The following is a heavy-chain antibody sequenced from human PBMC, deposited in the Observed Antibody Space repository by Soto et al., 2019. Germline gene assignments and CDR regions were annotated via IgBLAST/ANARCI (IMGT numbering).Heavy chain of an antibody. V-gene: IGHV3-7*05. CDR3: SRHSSSPTGPLDY. Sequence: GGSLRLSCAASGFTFNRNWMSWVRQAPGKGLEWVAIIKPDGSEKDYVDSVKGRFTISRDNDENSLYLQMNSLRAEDTAVYYCSRHSSSPTGPLDYWGQGTLVTVSS. D-gene: IGHD6-13*01. CDR1: GFTFNRNW. CDR2: IKPDGSEK. J-gene: IGHJ4*02.